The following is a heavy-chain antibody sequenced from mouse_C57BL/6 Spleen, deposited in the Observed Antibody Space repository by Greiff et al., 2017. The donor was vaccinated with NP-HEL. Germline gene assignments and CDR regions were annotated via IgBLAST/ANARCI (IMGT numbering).Heavy chain of an antibody. D-gene: IGHD2-2*01. CDR2: IDPSDSYT. V-gene: IGHV1-59*01. J-gene: IGHJ3*01. Sequence: QVQLQQPGAELVRPGTSVKLSCKASGYTFTSYWMHWVKQRPGQGLEWIGVIDPSDSYTNYNQKFKGKATLTVDTSSSTAYMQLSSLTSEDSAVYYCANGYPAGFAYWGQGTLVTVSA. CDR3: ANGYPAGFAY. CDR1: GYTFTSYW.